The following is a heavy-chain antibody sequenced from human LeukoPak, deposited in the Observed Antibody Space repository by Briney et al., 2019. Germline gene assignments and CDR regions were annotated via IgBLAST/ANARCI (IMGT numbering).Heavy chain of an antibody. V-gene: IGHV3-9*01. CDR1: GFTFDDYA. CDR2: ISWNSGSI. D-gene: IGHD2-2*01. Sequence: PGRSLRLSCAASGFTFDDYAMHWVRQAPGKGLEWVSGISWNSGSIGYADSVKGRFTISRDNAKNSLYLQMNSLRAEDTAVYYCAVHCSSTSCHPGLAYYYGMDVWGQGTTVTVSS. CDR3: AVHCSSTSCHPGLAYYYGMDV. J-gene: IGHJ6*02.